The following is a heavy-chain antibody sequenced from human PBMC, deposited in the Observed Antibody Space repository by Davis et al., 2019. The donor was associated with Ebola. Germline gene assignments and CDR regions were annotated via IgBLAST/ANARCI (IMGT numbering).Heavy chain of an antibody. J-gene: IGHJ4*02. D-gene: IGHD3-22*01. CDR1: GGSISSYY. Sequence: MPSETLSLTCTVSGGSISSYYWSWIRQPAGKGLEWIGRIYTSGSTNYNPSLKSRVPMSVDTSKNQFSLKLSTVTATDTAVYYCARDSVRYDSSGYLPIWGQGTLVTVSS. CDR2: IYTSGST. V-gene: IGHV4-4*07. CDR3: ARDSVRYDSSGYLPI.